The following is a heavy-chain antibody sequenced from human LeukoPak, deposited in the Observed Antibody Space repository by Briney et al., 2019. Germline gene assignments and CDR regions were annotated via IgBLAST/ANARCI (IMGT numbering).Heavy chain of an antibody. Sequence: GGSLRLSCAGSGFTFSRYTFNWVRQAPGRGLEWVSAISGDSKYIYYTDSVKGRFTISRDNAKNSLYLQMNSLSDEDTAVYYCARDPTQYLRYGHFDYWGQGTLVTVSS. J-gene: IGHJ4*02. CDR3: ARDPTQYLRYGHFDY. CDR1: GFTFSRYT. CDR2: ISGDSKYI. V-gene: IGHV3-21*01. D-gene: IGHD5/OR15-5a*01.